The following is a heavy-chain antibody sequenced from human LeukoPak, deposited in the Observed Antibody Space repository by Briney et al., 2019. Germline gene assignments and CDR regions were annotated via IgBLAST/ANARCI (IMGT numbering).Heavy chain of an antibody. J-gene: IGHJ4*02. CDR3: AKERAFGGVIVQDY. CDR2: IWYDGSNK. CDR1: GFTFSSYG. V-gene: IGHV3-33*06. Sequence: GGSLRLSCAASGFTFSSYGMHWVRQAPGKGLEWVAVIWYDGSNKYFADSVKGRFTISRDNSKNTLYLQMNSLRAEDTAVYYCAKERAFGGVIVQDYWGQGTLVTVSS. D-gene: IGHD3-16*02.